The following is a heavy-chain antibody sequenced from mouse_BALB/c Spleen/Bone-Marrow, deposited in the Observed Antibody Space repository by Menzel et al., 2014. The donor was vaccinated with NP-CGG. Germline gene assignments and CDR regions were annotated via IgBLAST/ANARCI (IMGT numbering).Heavy chain of an antibody. J-gene: IGHJ2*01. Sequence: EVKLVESGPGLVKPSQSLSLTCTVTGYSITSDYAWNWIRQFPGNKLEWMGYITHSGSTSYDPSLKSRISITRDTSKNQFFLQLNSVTTEDTATYYCARYYDYDGDYFDYWGQGTTLTVSS. D-gene: IGHD2-4*01. CDR1: GYSITSDYA. CDR3: ARYYDYDGDYFDY. V-gene: IGHV3-2*02. CDR2: ITHSGST.